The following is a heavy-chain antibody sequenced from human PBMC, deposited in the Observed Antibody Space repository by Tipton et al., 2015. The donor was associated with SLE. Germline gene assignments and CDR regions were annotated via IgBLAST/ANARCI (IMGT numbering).Heavy chain of an antibody. V-gene: IGHV5-51*03. J-gene: IGHJ5*02. Sequence: QLVQSGAEVKKPGESLTISCKTSGYTFTSYWIGWVRQEPGKGLEWMGIIYPGDSDTRYSPSFQGQVSISVDKSTSTTFLQWASLKATDTAMYYCVRGNRKDYTNGWFRGGFDPWGQGTLVTVSS. CDR3: VRGNRKDYTNGWFRGGFDP. CDR2: IYPGDSDT. CDR1: GYTFTSYW. D-gene: IGHD3-3*01.